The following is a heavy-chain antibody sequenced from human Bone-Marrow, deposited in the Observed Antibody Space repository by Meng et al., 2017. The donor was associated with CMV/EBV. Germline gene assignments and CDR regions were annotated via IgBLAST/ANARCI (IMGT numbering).Heavy chain of an antibody. V-gene: IGHV1-8*01. CDR3: ARGQVQCSTINCHDYRFSGMDV. J-gene: IGHJ6*02. CDR2: MNPNRGNT. D-gene: IGHD2/OR15-2a*01. CDR1: GYTFSYYD. Sequence: ASVKVSCKASGYTFSYYDIIWVRQASGQGLEWVGWMNPNRGNTAYAQKFQGRVTMTRDTPTSIAYMELSSLRSGDTAVYDCARGQVQCSTINCHDYRFSGMDVWGQGTTVTVSS.